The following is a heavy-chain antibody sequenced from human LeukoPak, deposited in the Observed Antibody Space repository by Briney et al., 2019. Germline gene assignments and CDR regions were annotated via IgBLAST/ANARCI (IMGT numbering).Heavy chain of an antibody. Sequence: ASVKVSCKASGYTFTSYYMHWVRQAPGQGLEWMGIINPSGGSTSYAQKFQGRVTMTRDTSTSTVYMELSSLRSEDTAVYYCARVGVRASSGYYAQVDYWGQGTLVTVS. V-gene: IGHV1-46*01. CDR2: INPSGGST. J-gene: IGHJ4*02. CDR1: GYTFTSYY. D-gene: IGHD3-22*01. CDR3: ARVGVRASSGYYAQVDY.